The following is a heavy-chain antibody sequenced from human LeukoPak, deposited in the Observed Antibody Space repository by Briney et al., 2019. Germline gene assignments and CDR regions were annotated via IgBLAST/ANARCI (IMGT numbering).Heavy chain of an antibody. CDR3: AKDNGLWFGEDTNLTLDY. J-gene: IGHJ4*02. Sequence: GTLRLSCAASGFTFSSYGMSWVRQAPGKGLEWVSAISGSGGSTYYADSVKGRFTISRDNSKNTLYLQMNSLRAEDTAVYYCAKDNGLWFGEDTNLTLDYWGQGTLVTVSS. D-gene: IGHD3-10*01. CDR2: ISGSGGST. V-gene: IGHV3-23*01. CDR1: GFTFSSYG.